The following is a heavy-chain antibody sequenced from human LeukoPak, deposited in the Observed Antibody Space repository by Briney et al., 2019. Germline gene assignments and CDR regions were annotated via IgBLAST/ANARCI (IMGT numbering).Heavy chain of an antibody. CDR2: IYYSGST. V-gene: IGHV4-39*07. Sequence: SETLSLTCTVSGGSISSSSYYWGWIRQPPGKGLEWIGSIYYSGSTYYNPSLKSRVTISVDTSKNQFSLKLSSVTAADTAVYYCARGKLTAMAPGYWGQGTLVTVSS. D-gene: IGHD5-18*01. CDR1: GGSISSSSYY. J-gene: IGHJ4*02. CDR3: ARGKLTAMAPGY.